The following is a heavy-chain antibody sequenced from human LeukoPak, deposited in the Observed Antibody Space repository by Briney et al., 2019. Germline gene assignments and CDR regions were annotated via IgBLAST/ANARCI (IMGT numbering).Heavy chain of an antibody. J-gene: IGHJ6*02. V-gene: IGHV3-30-3*01. CDR3: ARDSRRSSWYANYYYGMDV. CDR2: ISYDGSNK. D-gene: IGHD6-13*01. Sequence: GRSLRLSCAASGFTFSSYAMHWVRQAPGKGLEWVAVISYDGSNKYYADSVKGRFTISRDNSKNTLYLQMSSLRAEDTAVYYCARDSRRSSWYANYYYGMDVWGQGTTVTVSS. CDR1: GFTFSSYA.